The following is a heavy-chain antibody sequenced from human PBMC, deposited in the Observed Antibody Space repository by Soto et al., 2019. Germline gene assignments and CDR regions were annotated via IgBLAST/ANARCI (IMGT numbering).Heavy chain of an antibody. CDR3: ARCYSSSWSLSLYYFDY. Sequence: SETLSLTCAVYGGSFSGYYWSWIRQPPGKGLEWIGEINHSGSTNYNPSLKSRVTISVDTSKNQFSLKLSSVTAADTAVYYCARCYSSSWSLSLYYFDYWGQGTLVTVSS. J-gene: IGHJ4*02. CDR1: GGSFSGYY. V-gene: IGHV4-34*01. D-gene: IGHD6-13*01. CDR2: INHSGST.